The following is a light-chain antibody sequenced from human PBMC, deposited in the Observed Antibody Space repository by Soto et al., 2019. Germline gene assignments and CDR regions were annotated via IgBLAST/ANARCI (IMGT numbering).Light chain of an antibody. CDR1: ENVGTN. V-gene: IGKV3D-15*01. CDR2: GSS. CDR3: QQYNNWGLS. Sequence: IVMTQSPATLSVSPGEGVTLSCRASENVGTNLAWYQQKPGQAPRLLMYGSSTRATGILATFSGSGSGTEFTLPISSLQSEESAVYYCQQYNNWGLSFGGGTRVEIK. J-gene: IGKJ4*01.